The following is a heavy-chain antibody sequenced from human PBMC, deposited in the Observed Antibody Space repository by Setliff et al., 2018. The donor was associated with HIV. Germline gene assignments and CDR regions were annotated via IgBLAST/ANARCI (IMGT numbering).Heavy chain of an antibody. D-gene: IGHD1-26*01. J-gene: IGHJ4*02. CDR3: ARCAAGPYCRNSFDF. V-gene: IGHV3-7*03. CDR2: IRQDGSEK. CDR1: GFTFSSHW. Sequence: PGGSLRLSCEASGFTFSSHWMSWVRQAPGKGLEWVANIRQDGSEKYYVDSVKGRFTISRDNAGNSLDLELNYLNDDDTAVYYCARCAAGPYCRNSFDFWGRGTLVTVSS.